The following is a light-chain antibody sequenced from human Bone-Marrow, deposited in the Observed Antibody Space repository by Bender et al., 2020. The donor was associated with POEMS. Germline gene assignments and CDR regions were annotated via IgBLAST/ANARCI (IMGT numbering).Light chain of an antibody. CDR3: AAWEDSLNGWV. V-gene: IGLV1-44*01. Sequence: QSFLTHPPSPSGPPGQRSPIPFSGAISNIEPIPLNWSHRLQGPAPNLLIYINNQRPSGVPDRFSGSKSGTSASLAISGLQSEDEADYYCAAWEDSLNGWVFGGGTKLTVL. CDR2: INN. CDR1: ISNIEPIP. J-gene: IGLJ3*02.